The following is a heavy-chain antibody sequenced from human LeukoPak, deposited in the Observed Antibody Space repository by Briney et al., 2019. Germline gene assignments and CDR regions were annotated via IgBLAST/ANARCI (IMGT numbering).Heavy chain of an antibody. CDR3: ASFPDY. CDR1: GFTVSSYY. V-gene: IGHV3-66*01. CDR2: IYSGGTT. Sequence: GGSVRLSCTASGFTVSSYYMSWVRQAPGKGLEWVSVIYSGGTTYYADSVKGRFTISRDNSKNTLYLQMKSLRAEDTAVYYCASFPDYWGQGTPVTVSS. J-gene: IGHJ4*02.